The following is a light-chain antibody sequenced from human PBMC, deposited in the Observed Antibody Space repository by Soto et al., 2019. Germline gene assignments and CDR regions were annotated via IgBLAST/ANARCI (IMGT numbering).Light chain of an antibody. Sequence: DVQMTQSPSTLSASVGDRVTITCRASQSISSWLDWYQQKPGKAPKLLIYKASTLQSGVPSNFSGSGSGTEFTLTISSLQPEDFATYYCQQNYSNPRTFGEGTKVDVK. CDR2: KAS. CDR3: QQNYSNPRT. CDR1: QSISSW. J-gene: IGKJ4*01. V-gene: IGKV1-5*03.